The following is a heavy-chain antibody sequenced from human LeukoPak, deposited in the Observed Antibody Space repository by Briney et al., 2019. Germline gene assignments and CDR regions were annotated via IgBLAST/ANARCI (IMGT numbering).Heavy chain of an antibody. J-gene: IGHJ4*02. D-gene: IGHD1-1*01. CDR3: TTDRPLRVPGTYPFDY. CDR2: IKSKIDGGTT. CDR1: GFTFTYAW. V-gene: IGHV3-15*01. Sequence: GGSLRLSCAASGFTFTYAWMSWVRQAPGKGLEWVGRIKSKIDGGTTGYTAPVKGRFTISRDDSKNILYLQLNSLKTEDTAVYYCTTDRPLRVPGTYPFDYWGQGTLVTVSS.